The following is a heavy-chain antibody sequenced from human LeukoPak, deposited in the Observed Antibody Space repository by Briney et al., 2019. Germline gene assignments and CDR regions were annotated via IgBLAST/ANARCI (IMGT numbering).Heavy chain of an antibody. Sequence: GGSLRLSCAASGFTFSSYAISWVRQAPGQGLEWMGRIIPILGIANYAQKFQGRVTITADKSTSTAYMELSSLRSEDTAVYYCARDGAGDSSGYYPFNWGQGTLVTVSS. V-gene: IGHV1-69*04. J-gene: IGHJ4*02. CDR2: IIPILGIA. CDR1: GFTFSSYA. CDR3: ARDGAGDSSGYYPFN. D-gene: IGHD3-22*01.